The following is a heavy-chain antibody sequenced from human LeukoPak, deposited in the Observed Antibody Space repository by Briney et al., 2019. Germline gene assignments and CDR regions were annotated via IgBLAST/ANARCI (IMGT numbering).Heavy chain of an antibody. CDR1: GGSY. D-gene: IGHD1-1*01. Sequence: PSETLSLTCTVSGGSYWGWIRQSPGTGLEWIGTINYSGTSNHNPSLKSRVTISVDTSKNQVSLNLSSVTAADTAVYYCTRDREGVVGYNWGQGTLVTASS. CDR2: INYSGTS. V-gene: IGHV4-39*02. J-gene: IGHJ4*02. CDR3: TRDREGVVGYN.